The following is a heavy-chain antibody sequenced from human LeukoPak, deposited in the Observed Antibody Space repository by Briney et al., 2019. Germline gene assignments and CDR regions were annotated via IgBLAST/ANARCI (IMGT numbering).Heavy chain of an antibody. V-gene: IGHV3-9*01. CDR3: AKKYSTGLDP. CDR2: ISWNSGSI. CDR1: GFTFDDYA. Sequence: GGSLRLSCAASGFTFDDYAMHWVGQAPGKGLEWVSGISWNSGSIGYADSVKGRFTISRENSKNTLYLQMNSLRAEDTAVYYCAKKYSTGLDPWGQGTLVTVSS. D-gene: IGHD1-26*01. J-gene: IGHJ5*02.